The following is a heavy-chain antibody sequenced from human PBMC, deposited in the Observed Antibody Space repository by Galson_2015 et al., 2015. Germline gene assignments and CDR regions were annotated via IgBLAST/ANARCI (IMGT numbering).Heavy chain of an antibody. J-gene: IGHJ6*03. D-gene: IGHD3-3*01. V-gene: IGHV1-2*04. CDR2: INPNSGGT. CDR1: GYTFTGYY. Sequence: SVKVSCKASGYTFTGYYMHWVRQAPGQGLEWMGWINPNSGGTNYAQKFQGWVTMTRDTSISTAYMELSRLRSDDTAVYYCARGPIPAIFGVVSDYYYYMDVWGKGTTVTVSS. CDR3: ARGPIPAIFGVVSDYYYYMDV.